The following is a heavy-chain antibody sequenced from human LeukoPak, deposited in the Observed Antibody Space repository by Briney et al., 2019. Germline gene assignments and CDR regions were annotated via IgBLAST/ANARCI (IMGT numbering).Heavy chain of an antibody. Sequence: SETLSLTCTVSGGSISSYYWSWIRQPPGKGLEWIGYIYYSGSTNYNPSLKSRVTISVDTSKNQFSLKLSSVTAADTAVYYCARDGGNYMDVWDKGTTVTVSS. CDR2: IYYSGST. V-gene: IGHV4-59*01. CDR1: GGSISSYY. D-gene: IGHD3-16*01. CDR3: ARDGGNYMDV. J-gene: IGHJ6*03.